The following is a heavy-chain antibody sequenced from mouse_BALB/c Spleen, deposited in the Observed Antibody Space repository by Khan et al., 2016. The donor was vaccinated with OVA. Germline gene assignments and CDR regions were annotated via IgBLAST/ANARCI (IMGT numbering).Heavy chain of an antibody. CDR1: GFTFSSYG. Sequence: EVKLEESGGGLVQPGGSRKLSCAASGFTFSSYGMHWVRQAPEKGLEWVAYISGDGNTIYYADTVTGRFTISRDNPKNTLFLRMTSLMSEDTAMYYGATSYFYGYYFDYWGPGTTLTVSS. CDR2: ISGDGNTI. D-gene: IGHD1-1*01. V-gene: IGHV5-17*02. J-gene: IGHJ2*01. CDR3: ATSYFYGYYFDY.